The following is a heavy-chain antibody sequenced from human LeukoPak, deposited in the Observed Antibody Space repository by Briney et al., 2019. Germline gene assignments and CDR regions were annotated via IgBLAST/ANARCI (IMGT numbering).Heavy chain of an antibody. CDR2: IYYSGST. J-gene: IGHJ4*02. Sequence: PSETLSLTCTVSGGSISSYYWSWIRQPPGKGLEWIGYIYYSGSTNYNPSLKSRVTISVDTSKNQFSLKLSSVTAADTAVYYCAMYPYYYGSTFDYWGQGTLVTVSS. CDR1: GGSISSYY. CDR3: AMYPYYYGSTFDY. D-gene: IGHD3-10*01. V-gene: IGHV4-59*01.